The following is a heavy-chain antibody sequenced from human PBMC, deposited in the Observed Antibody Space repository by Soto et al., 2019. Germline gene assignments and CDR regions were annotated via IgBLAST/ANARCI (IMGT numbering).Heavy chain of an antibody. CDR2: IRGSGGST. D-gene: IGHD4-17*01. CDR3: AKDRRLYNDYLPLFDY. V-gene: IGHV3-23*01. CDR1: GLTFSSPA. Sequence: GGSLRLSCAASGLTFSSPAMSWVRQAPGKGLEWVSTIRGSGGSTYYADSVKGRFTISRENSKNTLYLQMNSLRAEDTAVYYCAKDRRLYNDYLPLFDYWGQGTLVTVSS. J-gene: IGHJ4*02.